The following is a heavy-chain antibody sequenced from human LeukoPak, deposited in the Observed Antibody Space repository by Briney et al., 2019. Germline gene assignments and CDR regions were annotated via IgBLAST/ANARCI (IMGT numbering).Heavy chain of an antibody. CDR3: ARVVPAAKVFDY. J-gene: IGHJ4*02. D-gene: IGHD2-2*01. CDR2: IYFSGSA. V-gene: IGHV4-39*07. CDR1: GDITHY. Sequence: SETLSLTCTVSGDITHYWGWIRQPPGKGLECIGSIYFSGSAYYNPSLKSRVTISVDTSKNQFSLKLSSVTAADTAVYYCARVVPAAKVFDYWGQGTLVTVSS.